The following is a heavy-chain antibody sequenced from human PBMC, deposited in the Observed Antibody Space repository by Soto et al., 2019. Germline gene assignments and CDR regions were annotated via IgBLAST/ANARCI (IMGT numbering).Heavy chain of an antibody. V-gene: IGHV3-21*01. CDR2: ISSSSSYI. J-gene: IGHJ6*02. Sequence: EVQLVESGGGLVKPGGSLRLSCAASGFTFSSYSMNWVRQAPGKGLEWVSSISSSSSYIYYADSVKGRFTISRDNAKNSLYLPMNSLRAADTAVYYCARARPSTLGSCSSTSCHWCDVWGQGTTVTVSS. D-gene: IGHD2-2*01. CDR1: GFTFSSYS. CDR3: ARARPSTLGSCSSTSCHWCDV.